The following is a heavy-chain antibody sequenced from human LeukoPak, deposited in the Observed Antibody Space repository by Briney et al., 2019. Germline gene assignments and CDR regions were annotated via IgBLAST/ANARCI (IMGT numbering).Heavy chain of an antibody. CDR2: INPSGTT. J-gene: IGHJ4*02. Sequence: SETLSLTXAVYGGSFSDYYWSWIRQTPGKGPEWIGEINPSGTTIYDPSLNSRVNISVDTSKRQFSLTLSPVTAADTALYYCASSAGYYPFHYWGQGTLVTVSS. V-gene: IGHV4-34*01. CDR1: GGSFSDYY. CDR3: ASSAGYYPFHY. D-gene: IGHD3-10*01.